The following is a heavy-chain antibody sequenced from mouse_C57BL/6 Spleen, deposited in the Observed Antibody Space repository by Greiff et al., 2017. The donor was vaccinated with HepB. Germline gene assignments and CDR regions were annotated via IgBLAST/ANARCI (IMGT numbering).Heavy chain of an antibody. Sequence: VQLQQPGAELVKPGASVKMSCKASGYTFTSYWITWVKQRPGQGLEWIGDIYPGSGSTNYNEKFKSKATLTVDTSSSTAYMQRSSLTSEDSAVYYCARDGNYPYYFDYWGQGTTLTVSS. CDR1: GYTFTSYW. CDR2: IYPGSGST. CDR3: ARDGNYPYYFDY. D-gene: IGHD2-1*01. J-gene: IGHJ2*01. V-gene: IGHV1-55*01.